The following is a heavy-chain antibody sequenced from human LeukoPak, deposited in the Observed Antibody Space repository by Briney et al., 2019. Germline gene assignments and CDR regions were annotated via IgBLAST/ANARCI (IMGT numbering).Heavy chain of an antibody. CDR3: ARDLWWELPQLGGNY. D-gene: IGHD1-26*01. V-gene: IGHV3-53*01. Sequence: GGSLRLSCAASGFTVSSNHMSWVRQAPGKGLEWVSVIYSGGSTYYADSVKGRFTISRDNSKNTLYLQMNSLRAEDTAVYYCARDLWWELPQLGGNYWGQGTLVTVSS. CDR1: GFTVSSNH. J-gene: IGHJ4*02. CDR2: IYSGGST.